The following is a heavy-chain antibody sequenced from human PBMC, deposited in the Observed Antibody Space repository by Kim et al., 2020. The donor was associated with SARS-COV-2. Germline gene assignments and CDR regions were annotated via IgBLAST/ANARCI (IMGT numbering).Heavy chain of an antibody. J-gene: IGHJ6*03. CDR1: GFTVSSNY. D-gene: IGHD3-10*01. CDR2: IYSGGST. Sequence: GGSLRLSCAASGFTVSSNYMSWVRQAPGKGLEWVSVIYSGGSTYYADSVKGRFTISRDNSKNTLYLQMNSLRAEDTAVYYCARVRKVVRHKSYYYYYYMDVWGKGTTVTVSS. CDR3: ARVRKVVRHKSYYYYYYMDV. V-gene: IGHV3-66*01.